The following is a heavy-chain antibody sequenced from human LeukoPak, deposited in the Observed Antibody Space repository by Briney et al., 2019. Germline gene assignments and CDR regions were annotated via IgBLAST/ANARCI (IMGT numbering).Heavy chain of an antibody. CDR1: GFTLSSHG. V-gene: IGHV3-23*01. CDR3: AKDMMTTVTTDMDY. J-gene: IGHJ4*02. CDR2: ISGSGGST. Sequence: GGSLRLSCAAPGFTLSSHGMSWVRQAPGEGLGWVSAISGSGGSTYYADSVKGRFTISRDNSKNTLYLQMNSLRAEDTAVYYCAKDMMTTVTTDMDYWGQGTLVTVSS. D-gene: IGHD4-17*01.